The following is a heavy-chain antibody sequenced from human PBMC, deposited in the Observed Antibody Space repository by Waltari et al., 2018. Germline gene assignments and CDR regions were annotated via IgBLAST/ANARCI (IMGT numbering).Heavy chain of an antibody. Sequence: QLQLQESGPGLVKPSETLSLTCTVSGGSISSSSYYWGWIRQPPGKGLEWIGSIYYSGSTYYNPSLKSRVTISVDTSKNQFSLKLSSVTAADTAVYYCARDRSYDSPVLWWEQYFDYWGQGTLVTVSS. CDR2: IYYSGST. J-gene: IGHJ4*02. D-gene: IGHD2-21*01. CDR1: GGSISSSSYY. CDR3: ARDRSYDSPVLWWEQYFDY. V-gene: IGHV4-39*07.